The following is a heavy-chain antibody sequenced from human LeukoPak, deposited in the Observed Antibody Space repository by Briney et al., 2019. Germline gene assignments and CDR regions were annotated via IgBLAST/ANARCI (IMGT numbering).Heavy chain of an antibody. CDR3: ARAPFSYSSSSYY. CDR2: IYYSGST. V-gene: IGHV4-59*08. CDR1: GGSISSYY. D-gene: IGHD6-13*01. Sequence: SETLSLTCTVSGGSISSYYWSWIRQPPGKGLEWIGYIYYSGSTNYNPSLKSRVTISVDTSKNQFSLKLSSVTAADTAVYYCARAPFSYSSSSYYWGQGTLVTVSS. J-gene: IGHJ4*02.